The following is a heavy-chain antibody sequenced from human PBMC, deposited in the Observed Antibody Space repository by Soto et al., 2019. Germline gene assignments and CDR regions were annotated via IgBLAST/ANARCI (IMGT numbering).Heavy chain of an antibody. CDR1: GFTFSYHA. CDR2: ISFDGGNK. CDR3: ARGTTTSAFSAMDV. Sequence: QVQLVESGGGVVQPGRSLRLSCAASGFTFSYHALNWVRQAPGKGLEWVAVISFDGGNKYNAESVKGLFTISRDNSNSTLYLQMNTLRAEDTAIYFCARGTTTSAFSAMDVWGQGTTVTVSS. V-gene: IGHV3-30-3*01. D-gene: IGHD1-1*01. J-gene: IGHJ6*02.